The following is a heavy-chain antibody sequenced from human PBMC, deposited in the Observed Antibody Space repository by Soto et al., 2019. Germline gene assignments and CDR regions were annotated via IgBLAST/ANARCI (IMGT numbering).Heavy chain of an antibody. D-gene: IGHD2-15*01. CDR3: AKGPYCSGGSCHKDAYYYGMDV. J-gene: IGHJ6*02. Sequence: GGSLRLSCAASGFTFSTYGMHWVRQAPGEGLEWVAVISYDGSNKYYADSVKGRFTISRDNSKNTLDLQMNSLRAEDTAVYYCAKGPYCSGGSCHKDAYYYGMDVWGQGTTVTVSS. CDR1: GFTFSTYG. CDR2: ISYDGSNK. V-gene: IGHV3-30*18.